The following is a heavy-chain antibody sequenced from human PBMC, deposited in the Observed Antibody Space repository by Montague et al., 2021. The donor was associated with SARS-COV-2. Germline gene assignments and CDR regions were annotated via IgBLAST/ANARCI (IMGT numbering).Heavy chain of an antibody. D-gene: IGHD1-14*01. CDR2: TYYRSKWYN. V-gene: IGHV6-1*01. Sequence: CAISGDSVSSHIAAWNWIRQSPSRGLEWLGRTYYRSKWYNDYAVSVRSRITISPDTSKNQFSLQLNSVTPEDTAVYYCTQERGPGRTTWHYFDYWRQGTLVTVSA. J-gene: IGHJ4*02. CDR3: TQERGPGRTTWHYFDY. CDR1: GDSVSSHIAA.